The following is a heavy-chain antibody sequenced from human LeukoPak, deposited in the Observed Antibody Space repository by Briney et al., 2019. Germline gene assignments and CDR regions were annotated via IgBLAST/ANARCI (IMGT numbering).Heavy chain of an antibody. Sequence: ASVKVSCKASGGTFSSYAISWVRQAPGQGLEWMGGIIPIFGTANYAQKFQGRVTITADESTSTAYMELSSLRSEDTAVYYCAREMSYDSSGYYWDYFDYWGQGTLVTVSS. CDR2: IIPIFGTA. V-gene: IGHV1-69*13. CDR1: GGTFSSYA. CDR3: AREMSYDSSGYYWDYFDY. D-gene: IGHD3-22*01. J-gene: IGHJ4*02.